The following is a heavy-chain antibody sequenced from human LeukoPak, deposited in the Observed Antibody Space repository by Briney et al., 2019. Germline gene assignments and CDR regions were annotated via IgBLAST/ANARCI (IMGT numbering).Heavy chain of an antibody. D-gene: IGHD6-19*01. CDR1: GYTFTSYG. CDR2: ISAYNGNT. J-gene: IGHJ4*02. CDR3: ARAGYSSGWYLSDY. Sequence: ASVKVSCKASGYTFTSYGISWVRQAPGQGLEWMGWISAYNGNTNYAQKLQGRVTMTTDTSTSTAYTELRSLRSDDTAVYYCARAGYSSGWYLSDYWGQGTLVTVSS. V-gene: IGHV1-18*01.